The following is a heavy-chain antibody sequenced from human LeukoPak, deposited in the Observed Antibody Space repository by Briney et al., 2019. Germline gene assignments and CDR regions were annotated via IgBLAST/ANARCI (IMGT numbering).Heavy chain of an antibody. CDR3: ARARRIAAAGTSGDWFDP. Sequence: GASVKVSCKASGYTFTSYAMHWVRQAPGQRLEWMGWINAGNGNTKYSQKFQGRVTITRDTSASTAYMELSSLRSEDTAVYYCARARRIAAAGTSGDWFDPWGQGTLVTVSS. CDR2: INAGNGNT. D-gene: IGHD6-13*01. J-gene: IGHJ5*02. V-gene: IGHV1-3*01. CDR1: GYTFTSYA.